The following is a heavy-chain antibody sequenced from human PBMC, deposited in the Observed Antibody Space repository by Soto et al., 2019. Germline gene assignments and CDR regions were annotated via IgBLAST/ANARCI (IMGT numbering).Heavy chain of an antibody. V-gene: IGHV4-34*01. CDR1: GGSFSGYY. D-gene: IGHD6-6*01. CDR3: ANRRGSIAAYFDY. J-gene: IGHJ4*02. Sequence: SETLSLTCAVYGGSFSGYYWSWIRQPPGKGLEWIGEINHSGSTNYNPSLKSRVTISVDTSKNQFSLKLSSVTAADTAVYYCANRRGSIAAYFDYRGQGTLVTVSS. CDR2: INHSGST.